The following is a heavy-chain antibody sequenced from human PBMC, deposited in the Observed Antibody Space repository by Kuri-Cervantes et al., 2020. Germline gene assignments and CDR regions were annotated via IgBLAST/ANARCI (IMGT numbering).Heavy chain of an antibody. CDR1: GGSISSYY. D-gene: IGHD3-10*01. J-gene: IGHJ6*02. CDR3: AREGSTVYYYYYYGMDV. Sequence: SETLSLTCTVSGGSISSYYWSWIRRPAGKGLEWIGRIYTSGSTNYNPSLKSRVTMSVDTSKNQFSLKLSSVTAADTAVYYCAREGSTVYYYYYYGMDVWGQGTTVTVSS. CDR2: IYTSGST. V-gene: IGHV4-4*07.